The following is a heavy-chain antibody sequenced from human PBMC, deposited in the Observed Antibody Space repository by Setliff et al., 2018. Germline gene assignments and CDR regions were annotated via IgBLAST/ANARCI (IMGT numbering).Heavy chain of an antibody. J-gene: IGHJ4*02. CDR3: MRQVGGGLWYFDY. CDR2: IYHDGRA. V-gene: IGHV4-38-2*01. Sequence: SETLSLTCAVSGLSISGEYYWGWIRQPPGGGPEWIGIIYHDGRAYYSTSLKSRVNLSLDMSKTQFSLHLNSVTAADTAVYCCMRQVGGGLWYFDYWGQGILVTVSS. D-gene: IGHD2-15*01. CDR1: GLSISGEYY.